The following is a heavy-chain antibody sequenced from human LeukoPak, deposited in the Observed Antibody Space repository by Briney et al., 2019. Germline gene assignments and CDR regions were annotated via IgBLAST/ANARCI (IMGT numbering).Heavy chain of an antibody. CDR2: ISYDGSNK. CDR1: GFTFSSYG. Sequence: GGSLRLSCAASGFTFSSYGMHWVRQAPGKGLEWVAVISYDGSNKYYADSVKGRFTTSRDNSKNTLYLQMNSLRAEDTAVYYCAREYYSGPIDYWGQGTLVTVSS. CDR3: AREYYSGPIDY. D-gene: IGHD5-12*01. J-gene: IGHJ4*02. V-gene: IGHV3-30*03.